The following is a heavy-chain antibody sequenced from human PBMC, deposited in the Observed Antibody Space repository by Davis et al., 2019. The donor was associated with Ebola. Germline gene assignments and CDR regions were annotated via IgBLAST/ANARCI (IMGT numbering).Heavy chain of an antibody. CDR3: ARHEYCSGIGGSCYLLDY. V-gene: IGHV4-34*01. J-gene: IGHJ4*02. CDR2: INHSGST. CDR1: GGSFSGYY. Sequence: MPSETLSLTCAVYGGSFSGYYWSWIRQPPGKGLAWIGDINHSGSTNYNPSLKSRVTILVDTSKNQFSLKLSSVTAADTAVYYCARHEYCSGIGGSCYLLDYWGQGTLVTVSS. D-gene: IGHD2-15*01.